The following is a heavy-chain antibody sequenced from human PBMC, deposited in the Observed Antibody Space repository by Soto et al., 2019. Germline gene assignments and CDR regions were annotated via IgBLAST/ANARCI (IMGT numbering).Heavy chain of an antibody. CDR2: ISPYNDDT. CDR3: ARGGYYDSSGARNYHYYGMDV. D-gene: IGHD3-22*01. J-gene: IGHJ6*02. Sequence: ASVKVSCKASGYSFSSYGITCVRQAPGQGLEWLGWISPYNDDTKYAQRLQGRVTMTTDTSTRTAYMDIRGLRSDDTAIYYCARGGYYDSSGARNYHYYGMDVWGQGTTVTVS. V-gene: IGHV1-18*01. CDR1: GYSFSSYG.